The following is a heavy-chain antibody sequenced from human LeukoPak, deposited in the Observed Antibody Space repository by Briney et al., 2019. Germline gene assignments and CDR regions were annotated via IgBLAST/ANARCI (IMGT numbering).Heavy chain of an antibody. Sequence: SETLSLTCAVSGGSISNGGYSWSWIRQPPGKGLEWIGYIYHSGSTNYNPSLKSRVTISVDTSKNQFSLKLSSVTAADTAVYYCARTSRDGYSRYFDLWGRGTLVTVSS. CDR1: GGSISNGGYS. V-gene: IGHV4-30-2*02. CDR2: IYHSGST. D-gene: IGHD5-24*01. J-gene: IGHJ2*01. CDR3: ARTSRDGYSRYFDL.